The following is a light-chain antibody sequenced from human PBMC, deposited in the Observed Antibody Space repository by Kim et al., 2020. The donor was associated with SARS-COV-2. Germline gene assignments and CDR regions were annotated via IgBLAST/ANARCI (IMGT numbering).Light chain of an antibody. CDR2: GAS. Sequence: DIQMTQSPSAMSASVGDRVTITCRASQDISNYLAWFQWKPGKVPKRLIYGASSLQSGVPSRFSGSGSGTEFTLTISNLQPEDFATYYCLQHNNYPLTFGGGTKVDIK. CDR1: QDISNY. J-gene: IGKJ4*01. CDR3: LQHNNYPLT. V-gene: IGKV1-17*03.